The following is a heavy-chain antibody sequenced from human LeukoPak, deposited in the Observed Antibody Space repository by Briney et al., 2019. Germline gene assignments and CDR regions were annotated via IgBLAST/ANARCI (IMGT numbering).Heavy chain of an antibody. J-gene: IGHJ4*02. CDR3: ARFGPSGWYDY. CDR2: IYSGGST. D-gene: IGHD6-19*01. V-gene: IGHV3-53*01. CDR1: GFTFSSYW. Sequence: TGGSLRLSCAASGFTFSSYWMHWVRQAPGKGLEWVSVIYSGGSTYYADSVKGRFTISRDNSKNTLYLQMNSLRAEDTAVYYCARFGPSGWYDYWGQGTLVTVSS.